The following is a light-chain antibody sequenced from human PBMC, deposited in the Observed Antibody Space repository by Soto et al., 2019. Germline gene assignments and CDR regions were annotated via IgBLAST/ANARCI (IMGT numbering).Light chain of an antibody. CDR2: GAS. CDR1: QSVSSN. J-gene: IGKJ3*01. Sequence: EIVMTQSPATLSVSPGERATLSCRASQSVSSNLAWYQQKPGQAPRLLIYGASTRATGIPARFGGSGSGTEFTLTIRSLQSEDFAVYYCQQYNNWPLFGPGTKVDI. CDR3: QQYNNWPL. V-gene: IGKV3-15*01.